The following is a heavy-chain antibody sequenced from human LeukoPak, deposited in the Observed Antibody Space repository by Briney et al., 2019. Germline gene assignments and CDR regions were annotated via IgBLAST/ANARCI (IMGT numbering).Heavy chain of an antibody. J-gene: IGHJ4*02. D-gene: IGHD1-26*01. CDR3: ARDSGGYLFRHDY. V-gene: IGHV1-2*02. Sequence: ASVKVSCKASGYTFTGYYMHWVRQAPGQGLEWMGWINPNSGGTNYAQKFRGRVTMTRDTSISTAYMELSRLRSDDTAVYYCARDSGGYLFRHDYWGQGTLVTVSS. CDR2: INPNSGGT. CDR1: GYTFTGYY.